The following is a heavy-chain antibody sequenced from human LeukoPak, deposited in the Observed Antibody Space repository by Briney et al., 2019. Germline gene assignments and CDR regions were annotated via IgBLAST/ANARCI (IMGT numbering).Heavy chain of an antibody. CDR1: GYTFTSYA. CDR3: ARVHDLYYDFWSGYYIAAGFDY. J-gene: IGHJ4*02. CDR2: INAGYGNT. Sequence: ASVKVSCKASGYTFTSYAIHWVRQAPGQRLEWMGWINAGYGNTKYSQTFQGRVTITRDTSASTAYMELSSLRSEDTAVYYCARVHDLYYDFWSGYYIAAGFDYWGQGTLVTVSS. V-gene: IGHV1-3*01. D-gene: IGHD3-3*01.